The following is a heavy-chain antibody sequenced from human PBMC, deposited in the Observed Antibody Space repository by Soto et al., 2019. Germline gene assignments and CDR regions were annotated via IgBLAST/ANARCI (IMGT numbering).Heavy chain of an antibody. J-gene: IGHJ6*02. Sequence: GESLKISCKGSGYSFTSYWISWVRQMPGKGLEWIVRIDPSDSYTNYSPSFQGHVTISADKSISTAYMQWSSLKASDTAMYYCTVTSRQDYYYYGMEVGGQGTTVTVSS. CDR1: GYSFTSYW. V-gene: IGHV5-10-1*01. D-gene: IGHD4-17*01. CDR2: IDPSDSYT. CDR3: TVTSRQDYYYYGMEV.